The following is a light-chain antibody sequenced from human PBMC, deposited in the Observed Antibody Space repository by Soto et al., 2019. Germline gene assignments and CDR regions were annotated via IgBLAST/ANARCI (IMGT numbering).Light chain of an antibody. CDR3: TSYGGSNNLV. J-gene: IGLJ2*01. CDR2: EVT. Sequence: ALTQPPSASGSLGQSVTISCTGTSSDVGGYNFVSWYQQHPGKAPKLMIYEVTKRPSGVPDRFSGSKSGNTASLTVSGLQADDETYYYCTSYGGSNNLVFGGGTKVTVL. V-gene: IGLV2-8*01. CDR1: SSDVGGYNF.